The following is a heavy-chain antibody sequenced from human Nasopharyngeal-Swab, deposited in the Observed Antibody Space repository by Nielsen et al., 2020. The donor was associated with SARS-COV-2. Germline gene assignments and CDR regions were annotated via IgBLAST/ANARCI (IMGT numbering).Heavy chain of an antibody. J-gene: IGHJ6*02. CDR2: ISWNSGSI. CDR3: AKDTTEGSGSNYYYGMDV. V-gene: IGHV3-9*01. CDR1: GFTFDDYA. Sequence: GGSLRLSCAASGFTFDDYAMHWVRQAPGKGLEWVSGISWNSGSIGYADSVKGRFTISRDNAKNSLYLQMNSLRAEDTALYYCAKDTTEGSGSNYYYGMDVWGQGTTVTASS. D-gene: IGHD3-10*01.